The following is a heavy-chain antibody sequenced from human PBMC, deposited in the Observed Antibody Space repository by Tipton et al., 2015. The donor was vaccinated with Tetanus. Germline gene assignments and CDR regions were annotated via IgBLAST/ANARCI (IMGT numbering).Heavy chain of an antibody. D-gene: IGHD3-10*01. V-gene: IGHV4-4*08. CDR3: ARGGVRGVIMAHFFDY. CDR1: GGSMSNNY. J-gene: IGHJ4*02. Sequence: TLSLTCTVSGGSMSNNYWSWIRQPPGKGLEWLGYISHSGTTNYNPSLMSRVTLSLDTARGQFSLKLTSVTAADAAVYYCARGGVRGVIMAHFFDYWGQGALVTVSS. CDR2: ISHSGTT.